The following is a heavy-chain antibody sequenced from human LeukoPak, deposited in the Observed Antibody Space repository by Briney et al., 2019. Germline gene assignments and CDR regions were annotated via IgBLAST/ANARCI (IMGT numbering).Heavy chain of an antibody. CDR3: AKEGVSTGTRRGPGDY. CDR2: ISGSGGST. J-gene: IGHJ4*02. Sequence: SLRLSCAASGFTFSSYAMSWVRQAPGKGLEWVSAISGSGGSTYYADSVKGRFTISRDNSKNTLYLQMNSLRAEDTAVYYCAKEGVSTGTRRGPGDYWGQGTLVTVSS. D-gene: IGHD1-7*01. CDR1: GFTFSSYA. V-gene: IGHV3-23*01.